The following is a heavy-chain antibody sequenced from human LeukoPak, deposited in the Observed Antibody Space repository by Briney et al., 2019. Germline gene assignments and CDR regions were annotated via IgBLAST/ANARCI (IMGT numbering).Heavy chain of an antibody. CDR1: GFTFSRFG. CDR3: ARVHWASGRALDY. V-gene: IGHV3-33*01. D-gene: IGHD1-26*01. Sequence: GRSLRLSCAASGFTFSRFGMHWVRQAPGKGLERVAVICYYGTNKYYADSVKVRFTISRDNSKNTLYLQMNSLRVEDTAVYYCARVHWASGRALDYWGQGTLVTVSS. CDR2: ICYYGTNK. J-gene: IGHJ4*02.